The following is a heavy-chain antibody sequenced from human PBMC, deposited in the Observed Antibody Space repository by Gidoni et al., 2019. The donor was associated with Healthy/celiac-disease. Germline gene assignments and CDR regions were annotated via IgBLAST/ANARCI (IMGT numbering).Heavy chain of an antibody. CDR2: TYYRSKLYN. Sequence: QVQLQQSGPGLVTLSQTLSLTCASSGDRVASNSAAWNWIRQSPSRGLEWLGRTYYRSKLYNDYAVSVKSRITITPDTSKNQFSLQLTSVTPEDTAVYYCATVIRKWELLLRLPTREYYFDYWGQGTLVTVSS. CDR1: GDRVASNSAA. J-gene: IGHJ4*02. CDR3: ATVIRKWELLLRLPTREYYFDY. V-gene: IGHV6-1*01. D-gene: IGHD1-26*01.